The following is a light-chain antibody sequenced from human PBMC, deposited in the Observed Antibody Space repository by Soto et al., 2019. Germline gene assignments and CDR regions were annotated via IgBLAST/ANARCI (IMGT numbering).Light chain of an antibody. CDR3: QQYGTSEII. J-gene: IGKJ5*01. CDR1: QSLTNSF. V-gene: IGKV3-20*01. Sequence: EIVLTQSPGTLSLSPGGRATLSCRASQSLTNSFIAWYQQKPGQAPRLLIYDTSSRATGIPDRFSGSGSGTDFTLTTSRLEPEDFAVFFCQQYGTSEIIFGQGTRLEIK. CDR2: DTS.